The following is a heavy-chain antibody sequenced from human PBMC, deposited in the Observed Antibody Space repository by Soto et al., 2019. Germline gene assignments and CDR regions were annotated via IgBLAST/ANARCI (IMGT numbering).Heavy chain of an antibody. J-gene: IGHJ4*02. D-gene: IGHD3-10*01. V-gene: IGHV3-23*01. CDR3: VKGMAYFYDSGSYPFDY. Sequence: PWGSLRLSCAASKFTFINYAMILCRHFPFKWLERVSAISASGSSTYYADSVKGRFTISRDNSKNTLYLQMNSLRAEDTAVYYCVKGMAYFYDSGSYPFDYWGQGTLVTVSS. CDR1: KFTFINYA. CDR2: ISASGSST.